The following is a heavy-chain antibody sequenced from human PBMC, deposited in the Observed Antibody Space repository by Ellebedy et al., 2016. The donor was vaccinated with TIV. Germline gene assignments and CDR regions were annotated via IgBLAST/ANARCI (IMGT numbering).Heavy chain of an antibody. V-gene: IGHV3-73*01. CDR2: ARIKAKSYET. D-gene: IGHD3/OR15-3a*01. J-gene: IGHJ6*02. CDR3: ARHVGDFWAGPEYGLDV. Sequence: PGGSLRLSCVASGFDFSYSALHWVRQASGKGLEWVARARIKAKSYETTYAASVSGRVTISRDDSKNTAYLQMNRLTTEDTAVYYCARHVGDFWAGPEYGLDVWGRGTTVTVSS. CDR1: GFDFSYSA.